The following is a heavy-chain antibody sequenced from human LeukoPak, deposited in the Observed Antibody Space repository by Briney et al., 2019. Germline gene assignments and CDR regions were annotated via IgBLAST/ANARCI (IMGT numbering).Heavy chain of an antibody. D-gene: IGHD2-2*01. CDR3: ARGYCSSTGCYFDC. CDR1: GFTFDDYG. J-gene: IGHJ4*02. CDR2: INWNGGST. Sequence: GGSLRLSCAASGFTFDDYGMSWVRQAPGKGMEWVSGINWNGGSTVYADSVKGRFTISRDNAKNSLYLQMNSLRGEDTALYYCARGYCSSTGCYFDCWGQGTLVTVSS. V-gene: IGHV3-20*04.